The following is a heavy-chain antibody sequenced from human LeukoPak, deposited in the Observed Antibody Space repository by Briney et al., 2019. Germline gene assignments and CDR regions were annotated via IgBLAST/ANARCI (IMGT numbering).Heavy chain of an antibody. J-gene: IGHJ4*02. CDR1: GFTFSDYT. V-gene: IGHV3-30*04. CDR2: ISYDGSQK. D-gene: IGHD6-13*01. Sequence: GSLRLSCAASGFTFSDYTLHWVRQAPGKGLEWLAVISYDGSQKYYADSVTGRFTISRDNSKKTVNLQMNRLRVEDTAVFYCATANSSSWHYFDDWGQGTLVTVSS. CDR3: ATANSSSWHYFDD.